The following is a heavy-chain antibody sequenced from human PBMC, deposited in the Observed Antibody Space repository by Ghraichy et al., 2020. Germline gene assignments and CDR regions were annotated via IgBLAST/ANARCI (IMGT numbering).Heavy chain of an antibody. CDR2: ISSSSSTI. V-gene: IGHV3-48*02. Sequence: GESLNISCAASGFTFSSYSMNWVRQAPGKGLEWVSYISSSSSTIYYADSVKGRFTISRDNAKNSLYLQMNSLRDEDTAVYYCARDFGCSSTSCYAYSAYYYYGMDVWGQGTTVTVSS. CDR1: GFTFSSYS. CDR3: ARDFGCSSTSCYAYSAYYYYGMDV. D-gene: IGHD2-2*01. J-gene: IGHJ6*02.